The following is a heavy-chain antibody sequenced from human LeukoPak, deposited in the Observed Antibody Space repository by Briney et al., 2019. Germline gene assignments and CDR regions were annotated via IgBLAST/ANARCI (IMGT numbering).Heavy chain of an antibody. CDR3: ARVFGRLRPDY. J-gene: IGHJ4*02. Sequence: GGSLRLSCAASGLTFSSYSMNWVRQAPGKGLEWVSSISSSSSYIYYADSVKGRFTISRDNAKNSLYLQMNSLRAEDTAVYYCARVFGRLRPDYWGQGTLVTVSS. D-gene: IGHD3-10*01. CDR2: ISSSSSYI. CDR1: GLTFSSYS. V-gene: IGHV3-21*01.